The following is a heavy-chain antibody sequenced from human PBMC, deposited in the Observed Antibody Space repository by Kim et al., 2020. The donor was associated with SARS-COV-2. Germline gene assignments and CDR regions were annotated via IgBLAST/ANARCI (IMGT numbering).Heavy chain of an antibody. D-gene: IGHD5-18*01. CDR2: ISYDGSNK. CDR1: GFTFSSYA. CDR3: AREEAHGYSYGTDY. Sequence: GGSLRLSCAASGFTFSSYAMHWVRQAPGKGLEWVAVISYDGSNKYYADSVKGRFTISRDNSKNTLYLQMNSLRAEDTAVYYCAREEAHGYSYGTDYWGQGTLVTVSS. V-gene: IGHV3-30*04. J-gene: IGHJ4*02.